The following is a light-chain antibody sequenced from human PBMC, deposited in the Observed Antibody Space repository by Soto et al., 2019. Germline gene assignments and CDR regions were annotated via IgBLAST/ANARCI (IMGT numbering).Light chain of an antibody. V-gene: IGLV1-44*01. CDR3: AAWDDSLNGFYV. CDR1: SSNIGSNV. Sequence: QSVLTQPPSVSGTPGQRVTISCSGSSSNIGSNVVNWYQQFPGTAPKLLVYSYNQRPSGVPDRFSGSKSGTSASLAISGLQSEDEADYHCAAWDDSLNGFYVFGTGTQLTVL. J-gene: IGLJ1*01. CDR2: SYN.